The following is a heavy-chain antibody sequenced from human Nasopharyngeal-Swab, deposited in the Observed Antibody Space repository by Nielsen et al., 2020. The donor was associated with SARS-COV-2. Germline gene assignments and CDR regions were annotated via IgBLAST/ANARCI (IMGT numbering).Heavy chain of an antibody. CDR2: IYYSGST. V-gene: IGHV4-39*01. D-gene: IGHD4-17*01. Sequence: RQPPGKGLEWLGSIYYSGSTYYNPSLKSRVTISVDTSKNQFSLKLSSVTAADTAVYYCASHDYGDYGVVDYWGQGTLVTVSS. J-gene: IGHJ4*02. CDR3: ASHDYGDYGVVDY.